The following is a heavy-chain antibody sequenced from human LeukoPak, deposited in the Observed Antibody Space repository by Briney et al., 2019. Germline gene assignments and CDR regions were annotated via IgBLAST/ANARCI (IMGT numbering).Heavy chain of an antibody. D-gene: IGHD1-26*01. CDR3: ASLDRGSYYSFDY. V-gene: IGHV3-20*04. Sequence: GGSLRLSCAASGFSFDGSGMSWVRQAPGKGLEWVSGINSNGGSTGYADSVKGRFTISRDSAKNSLYLQMNSLRAEDTAVYYCASLDRGSYYSFDYWGQGTLVTVSS. CDR2: INSNGGST. J-gene: IGHJ4*02. CDR1: GFSFDGSG.